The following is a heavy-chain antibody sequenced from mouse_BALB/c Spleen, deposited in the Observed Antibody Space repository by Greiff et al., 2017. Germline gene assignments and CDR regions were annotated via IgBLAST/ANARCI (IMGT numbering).Heavy chain of an antibody. V-gene: IGHV1S81*02. CDR1: GYTFTSYY. D-gene: IGHD2-2*01. J-gene: IGHJ4*01. CDR2: INPSNGGT. CDR3: TRWLRHAMDY. Sequence: VQLQQSGAELVKPGASVKLSCKASGYTFTSYYMYWVKQRPGQGLEWIGEINPSNGGTNFNEKFKSKATLTVDKSSSTAYMQLSSLTSEDSAVYYCTRWLRHAMDYWGQGTSVTVSA.